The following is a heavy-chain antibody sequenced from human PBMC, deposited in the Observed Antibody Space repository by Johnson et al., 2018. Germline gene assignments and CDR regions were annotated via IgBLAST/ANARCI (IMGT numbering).Heavy chain of an antibody. CDR3: ARASWGYCSGGSCSYHFDH. CDR2: IDWSGGST. CDR1: GFTFDDYG. J-gene: IGHJ4*02. V-gene: IGHV3-20*01. Sequence: VQLVQSGGGVERPGGSLRLSCVGSGFTFDDYGVSWVRQAPGKGLEWVSGIDWSGGSTGYADSVKGRFTISRDNAKNFLYLQMNSLRVEETALYHCARASWGYCSGGSCSYHFDHWGQGTLVTVSS. D-gene: IGHD2-15*01.